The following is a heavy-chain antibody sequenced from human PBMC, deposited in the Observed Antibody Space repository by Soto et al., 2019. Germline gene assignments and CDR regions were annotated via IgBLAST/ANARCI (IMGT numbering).Heavy chain of an antibody. CDR2: ISGSGNST. V-gene: IGHV3-23*01. CDR1: GFTFSSYD. CDR3: AKGAYSNYGRFDY. Sequence: GGSLRLSCAASGFTFSSYDMSWVRQAPGKGLEWVSAISGSGNSTYYADSVKGRFTISRDNSKNTLYLQMNSLRAEDTAIYSCAKGAYSNYGRFDYWGQGTLVTVSS. D-gene: IGHD4-4*01. J-gene: IGHJ4*02.